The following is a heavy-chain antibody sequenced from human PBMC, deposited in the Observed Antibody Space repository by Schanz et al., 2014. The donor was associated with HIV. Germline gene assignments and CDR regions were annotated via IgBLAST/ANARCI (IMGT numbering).Heavy chain of an antibody. CDR2: IIPIFGSP. Sequence: QVQLVQSGAEVKKPGSSVKVSCKASGGTFSSSAISWVRQAPGQGLEWMGGIIPIFGSPKYAQKFQGRVTITADKSTSTVYMDLSSLRSEDTAVYYCARTYTGDWSTGADWGQGTLVTVSS. CDR1: GGTFSSSA. D-gene: IGHD2-21*02. V-gene: IGHV1-69*06. J-gene: IGHJ4*02. CDR3: ARTYTGDWSTGAD.